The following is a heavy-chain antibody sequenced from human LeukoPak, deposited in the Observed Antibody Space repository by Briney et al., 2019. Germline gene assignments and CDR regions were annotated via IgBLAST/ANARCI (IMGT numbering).Heavy chain of an antibody. Sequence: GGSLRLSCAASGFTFSSYSMNWVRQAPGKGLEWVSSISSSSSYIYYADSVKGRFTISRDNAKNSLYLQMNSLRAEDTAVYYCARDRRGYSSSIDYWGQGTLVTVSS. CDR2: ISSSSSYI. CDR1: GFTFSSYS. D-gene: IGHD2-21*01. J-gene: IGHJ4*02. CDR3: ARDRRGYSSSIDY. V-gene: IGHV3-21*01.